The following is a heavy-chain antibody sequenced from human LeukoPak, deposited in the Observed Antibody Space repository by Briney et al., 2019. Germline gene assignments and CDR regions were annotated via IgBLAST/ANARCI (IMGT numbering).Heavy chain of an antibody. Sequence: GGSLRLSCAASGFTFNNYWMHWVRQTPEKGLVWVAHINSDGTTTTYADSVKGRFTISRDNARNTVYLQMNSLRAEDTAVYYCAREGLHYYDSSGYYFDYWGQGTLVTVSS. CDR2: INSDGTTT. CDR1: GFTFNNYW. D-gene: IGHD3-22*01. CDR3: AREGLHYYDSSGYYFDY. V-gene: IGHV3-74*01. J-gene: IGHJ4*02.